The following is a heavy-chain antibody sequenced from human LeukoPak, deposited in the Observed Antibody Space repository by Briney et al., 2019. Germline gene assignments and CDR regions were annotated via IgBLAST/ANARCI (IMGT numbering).Heavy chain of an antibody. CDR2: INPSGGST. D-gene: IGHD3-16*02. V-gene: IGHV1-46*01. Sequence: ASVTVSCKASGYTFTSYYMHWVRQAPGQGLEWMGIINPSGGSTSYAQKFQGRVTMTRDMSTSTVYMELSSLRSEDTAVYYRARDNSVGDIAWWFDPWGQGTLVTVSS. CDR3: ARDNSVGDIAWWFDP. CDR1: GYTFTSYY. J-gene: IGHJ5*02.